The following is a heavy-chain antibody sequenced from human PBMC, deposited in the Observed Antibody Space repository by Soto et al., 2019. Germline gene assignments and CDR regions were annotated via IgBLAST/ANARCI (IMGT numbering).Heavy chain of an antibody. D-gene: IGHD5-18*01. J-gene: IGHJ4*02. V-gene: IGHV4-59*01. CDR3: ARDHPHSYGIYYFDY. CDR1: VGSITNYY. CDR2: IYSSGST. Sequence: SETLSLTCTVSVGSITNYYWSWIRQPPGKGLEWIGYIYSSGSTNYNPSLKSRVTISADTSKNQVSLKLTSVTAADTAVYYCARDHPHSYGIYYFDYWGQGTLVTVSS.